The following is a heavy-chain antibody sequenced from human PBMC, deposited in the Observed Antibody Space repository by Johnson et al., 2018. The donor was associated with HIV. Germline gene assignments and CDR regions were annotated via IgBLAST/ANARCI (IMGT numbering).Heavy chain of an antibody. J-gene: IGHJ3*02. D-gene: IGHD4-17*01. CDR2: IYSGGST. CDR1: GFTVSSNY. V-gene: IGHV3-66*01. CDR3: ARDVTKDAFDI. Sequence: VQLVESGGGLVQPGGSLRLSCAASGFTVSSNYMSWVRQAPRKGLEWVSAIYSGGSTYYADSVKGRFTISRDNSKNTLYLQMNSLRAEDTAVYYCARDVTKDAFDIWGQGTMVTVSS.